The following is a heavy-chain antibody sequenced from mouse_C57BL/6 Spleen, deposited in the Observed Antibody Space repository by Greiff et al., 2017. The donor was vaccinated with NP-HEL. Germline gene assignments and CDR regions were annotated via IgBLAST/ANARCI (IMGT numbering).Heavy chain of an antibody. D-gene: IGHD2-1*01. CDR2: IWSDGST. V-gene: IGHV2-6-1*01. CDR1: GFSLTSYG. J-gene: IGHJ4*01. CDR3: ARHGGIYYGNSGAMDY. Sequence: VHLVESGPGLVAPSQSLSITCTVSGFSLTSYGVHWVRQPPGKGLEWLVVIWSDGSTTYNSALKSRLSISKDNSKSPVFLKMNSLQTDDTAMYYCARHGGIYYGNSGAMDYWGQGTSVTVSS.